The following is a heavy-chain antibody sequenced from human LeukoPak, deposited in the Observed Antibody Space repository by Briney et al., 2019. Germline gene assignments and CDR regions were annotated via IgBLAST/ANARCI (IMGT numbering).Heavy chain of an antibody. CDR3: ARRSLLWFGELFSYNWFDP. V-gene: IGHV1-8*01. CDR1: GYTFTSYD. Sequence: ASVKLSCKASGYTFTSYDINWVRQATGQGLKWMGWMNPNSGNTGYAQKFQGRVTMTRNTSISTAYMELSSLRSEDTAVYYCARRSLLWFGELFSYNWFDPWGQGALVTVSS. CDR2: MNPNSGNT. D-gene: IGHD3-10*01. J-gene: IGHJ5*02.